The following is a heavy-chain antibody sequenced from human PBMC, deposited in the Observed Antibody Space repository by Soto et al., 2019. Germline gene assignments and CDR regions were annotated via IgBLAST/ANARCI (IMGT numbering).Heavy chain of an antibody. D-gene: IGHD6-13*01. J-gene: IGHJ3*02. V-gene: IGHV1-2*04. CDR2: INPNSGGT. Sequence: QVQLVQSGAEVKKPGASVKVSCKASGYTFTGYYMHWVRQAPGQGLEWMGWINPNSGGTNYAQKFQGWVTMTRDTSISTAYMEVSRLRSDDTAVYYCARGAAGTGIYDAFDIWGQGTMVTVSS. CDR3: ARGAAGTGIYDAFDI. CDR1: GYTFTGYY.